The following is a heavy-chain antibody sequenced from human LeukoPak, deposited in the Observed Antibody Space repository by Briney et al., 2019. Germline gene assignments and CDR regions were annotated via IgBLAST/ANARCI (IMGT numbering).Heavy chain of an antibody. CDR1: GGSISSSTYY. CDR3: ARRGYSYGIFDY. Sequence: PSETLSLTCTVSGGSISSSTYYWGWIRQPPGKGLEWIGSIYSIESTYYNPSLKSRVTISVDTSKNQFSLKLSSVTAADTAVYYCARRGYSYGIFDYWGQGTLVTVSS. V-gene: IGHV4-39*01. J-gene: IGHJ4*02. D-gene: IGHD5-18*01. CDR2: IYSIEST.